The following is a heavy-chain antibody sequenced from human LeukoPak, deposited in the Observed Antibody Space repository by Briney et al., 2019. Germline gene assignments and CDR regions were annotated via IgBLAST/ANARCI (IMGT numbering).Heavy chain of an antibody. V-gene: IGHV5-51*01. J-gene: IGHJ4*02. CDR1: GYIFTSYW. CDR3: SRRLKISQGGTTDY. Sequence: ELLIISCNTSGYIFTSYWIGRERQMPGPSLEWRGIIFPNDSDTRYSPSFQGQVTISADRSITTAYLQCSSVKSSDTAMDYFSRRLKISQGGTTDYWGQGTLVTVSS. CDR2: IFPNDSDT. D-gene: IGHD1-1*01.